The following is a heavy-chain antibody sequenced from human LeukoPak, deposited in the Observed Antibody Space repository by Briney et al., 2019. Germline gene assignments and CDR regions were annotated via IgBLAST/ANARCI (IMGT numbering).Heavy chain of an antibody. V-gene: IGHV1-18*01. D-gene: IGHD3-9*01. J-gene: IGHJ2*01. Sequence: ASVKVSCKASGYTFTSYGISWVRQAPGQGLEWMGWISAYNGNTNYAQKLQGRVTMTTDTSTSTAYMELRSLRSDDTAVYYCARVKIVDYDILTGYSHGYWYFDLWGRGTLVTVSS. CDR3: ARVKIVDYDILTGYSHGYWYFDL. CDR1: GYTFTSYG. CDR2: ISAYNGNT.